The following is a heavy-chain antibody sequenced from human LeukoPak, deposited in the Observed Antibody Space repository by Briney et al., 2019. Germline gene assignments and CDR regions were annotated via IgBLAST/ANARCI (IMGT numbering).Heavy chain of an antibody. CDR3: ARDMMVAFDI. CDR1: GGSISSYH. Sequence: PSETLSLTCTVSGGSISSYHWSWIRQPPGKGLEWIGYIYYSGSTNYNPSLKSRVTISVDTSKNQFSLKLSSVTAADTAVYYCARDMMVAFDIWGQGTMVTVSS. V-gene: IGHV4-59*01. D-gene: IGHD3-16*01. J-gene: IGHJ3*02. CDR2: IYYSGST.